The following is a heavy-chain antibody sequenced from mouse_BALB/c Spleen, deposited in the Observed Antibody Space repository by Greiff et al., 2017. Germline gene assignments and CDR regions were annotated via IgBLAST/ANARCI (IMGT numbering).Heavy chain of an antibody. CDR3: ASSLRLLFDY. CDR2: IDPANGNT. CDR1: GFNIKDTY. D-gene: IGHD1-2*01. Sequence: VQLQQSGAELVKPGASVKLSCTASGFNIKDTYMHWVKQRPEQGLEWIGRIDPANGNTKYDPKFQGKATITADTSSNTAYLQLSSLTSEDTAVYYCASSLRLLFDYWGQGTTLTVSS. J-gene: IGHJ2*01. V-gene: IGHV14-3*02.